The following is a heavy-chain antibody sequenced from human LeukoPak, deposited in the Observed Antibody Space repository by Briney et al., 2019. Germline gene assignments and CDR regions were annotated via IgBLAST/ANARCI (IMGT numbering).Heavy chain of an antibody. CDR2: IYHSGST. CDR1: GGSISSGGYY. V-gene: IGHV4-30-2*01. CDR3: ARVLHSTLYCGGDCYTLDY. D-gene: IGHD2-21*01. Sequence: SETLSLTCTVSGGSISSGGYYWSWIRQPPGKGLEWIGYIYHSGSTYYNPSLKSRVTISVDRSKNQFSLKLSSVTAADTAVYYCARVLHSTLYCGGDCYTLDYWGQGTLVTVSS. J-gene: IGHJ4*02.